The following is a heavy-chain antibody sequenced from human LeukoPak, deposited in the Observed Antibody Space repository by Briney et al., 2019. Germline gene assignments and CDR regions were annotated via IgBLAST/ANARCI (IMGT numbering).Heavy chain of an antibody. Sequence: GGSLRLSCAASGFTFSSYSMNWVRQAPGKGLEWVSSIRSSSSYIYYADSVKGRFTISRDTAKNSLYLQMNSLRAEDTAVCYCARVGSSSSRYYYYMDVWGKGTTVTVSS. CDR1: GFTFSSYS. V-gene: IGHV3-21*01. CDR2: IRSSSSYI. CDR3: ARVGSSSSRYYYYMDV. D-gene: IGHD6-6*01. J-gene: IGHJ6*03.